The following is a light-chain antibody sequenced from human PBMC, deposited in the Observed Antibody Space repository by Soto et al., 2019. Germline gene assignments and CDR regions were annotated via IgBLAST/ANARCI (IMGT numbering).Light chain of an antibody. CDR1: QRLSSN. Sequence: IVLSQSPVTLSLSPGERVTLSCRASQRLSSNLAWYQQRPGQAPRLPIYGASIRATDIPARFIGSGSGTEFTLTISSLQSEDFAVYYCQQYINWPRTFGQGTKVDIK. J-gene: IGKJ1*01. CDR3: QQYINWPRT. CDR2: GAS. V-gene: IGKV3-15*01.